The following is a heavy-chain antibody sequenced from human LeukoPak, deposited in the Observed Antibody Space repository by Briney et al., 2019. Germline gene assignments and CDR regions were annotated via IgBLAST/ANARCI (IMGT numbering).Heavy chain of an antibody. J-gene: IGHJ6*03. CDR2: INHSGST. V-gene: IGHV4-34*01. Sequence: SETLSLTCAVYGGSFSGYYWSWIRQPPGKGLEWIGEINHSGSTNYNPSPKSRVTISVDTSKNQFSLKLSSVTAADTAVYYCARGSYDFWSGYYWYMDVWGKGTTVTVSS. D-gene: IGHD3-3*01. CDR1: GGSFSGYY. CDR3: ARGSYDFWSGYYWYMDV.